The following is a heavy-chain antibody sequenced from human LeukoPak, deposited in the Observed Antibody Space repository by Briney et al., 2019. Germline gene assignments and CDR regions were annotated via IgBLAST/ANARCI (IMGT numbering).Heavy chain of an antibody. CDR1: GGSISSSSYY. Sequence: SETLSLTCTVSGGSISSSSYYWGWIRQPPGKGLEWIGSIYYSGSTYYNLSLKSRVTISVDTSKNQFSLKLSSVTAADTAVYYCARGRGGYSYGYLGIWYFDLWGRGTLVTVSS. J-gene: IGHJ2*01. CDR3: ARGRGGYSYGYLGIWYFDL. V-gene: IGHV4-39*07. CDR2: IYYSGST. D-gene: IGHD5-18*01.